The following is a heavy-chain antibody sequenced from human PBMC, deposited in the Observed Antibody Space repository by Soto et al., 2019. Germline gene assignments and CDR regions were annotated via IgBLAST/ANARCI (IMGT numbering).Heavy chain of an antibody. CDR2: IYYSGST. D-gene: IGHD1-7*01. V-gene: IGHV4-61*01. J-gene: IGHJ6*02. CDR1: GGSLISTTYY. CDR3: AREGLTGTIGLYYYSGMDV. Sequence: SETLSLTCSVSGGSLISTTYYWGWFRQPPGKGLEWIGYIYYSGSTNYNPSLKSRVTISVDTSKNQFSLKLSSVTAADTAVYYCAREGLTGTIGLYYYSGMDVWGQGTTVTVSS.